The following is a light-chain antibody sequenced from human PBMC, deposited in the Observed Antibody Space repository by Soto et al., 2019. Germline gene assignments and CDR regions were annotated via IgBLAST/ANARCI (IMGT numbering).Light chain of an antibody. CDR1: SSDVGSYDL. V-gene: IGLV2-23*01. J-gene: IGLJ1*01. CDR3: CSYAGSNTYV. Sequence: QSALTQPASVSGSPGQSITISCTGTSSDVGSYDLVSWYQQHPNKAPKLIIYEGNKRPSGVSHRFSDSKSGNTASLTISGLQAEDAADYFCCSYAGSNTYVFGTGTKVTVL. CDR2: EGN.